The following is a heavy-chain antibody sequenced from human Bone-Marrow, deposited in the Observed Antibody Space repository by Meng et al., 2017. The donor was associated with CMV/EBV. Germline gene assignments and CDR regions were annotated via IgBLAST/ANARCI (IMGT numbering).Heavy chain of an antibody. CDR1: YD. CDR2: MNPNSGNT. Sequence: YDINWGRQATGQGLEWMGWMNPNSGNTGYAQKFQGRVTITRNTSISTAYMELSSLRSEDTAVYYCARAKTKLRFLEWLPPSGYYFDYWGQGTPVTVSS. CDR3: ARAKTKLRFLEWLPPSGYYFDY. J-gene: IGHJ4*02. V-gene: IGHV1-8*03. D-gene: IGHD3-3*01.